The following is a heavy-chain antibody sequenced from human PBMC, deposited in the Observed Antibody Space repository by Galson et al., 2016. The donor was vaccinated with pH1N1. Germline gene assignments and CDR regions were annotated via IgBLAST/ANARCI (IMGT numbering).Heavy chain of an antibody. Sequence: QSGAEVKKPGESLKISCKGSGYSFSNSWIVWVRQMPGKGLEWMGIIYLGDSDTTNSPSFQGQVTISADKSISTAYLQWSSLKASDTATYYCATPRGSSSLAFDYWDQGTLVTVSS. CDR1: GYSFSNSW. V-gene: IGHV5-51*01. CDR3: ATPRGSSSLAFDY. D-gene: IGHD1-26*01. J-gene: IGHJ4*02. CDR2: IYLGDSDT.